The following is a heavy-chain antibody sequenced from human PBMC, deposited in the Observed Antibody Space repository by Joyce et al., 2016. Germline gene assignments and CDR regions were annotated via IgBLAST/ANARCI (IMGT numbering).Heavy chain of an antibody. J-gene: IGHJ2*01. Sequence: QVQLVESGGGVVQPGRSLRLSCAASGFTFRSYAMHWVRQAPGKGLEWVAVISSDGSTPNHADAVKGRFTSSRDNSESTLYLQMSSLRAEDTSVYYCARDFRSGSWSFKWHFDLWGRGTLVTVSS. D-gene: IGHD6-25*01. CDR2: ISSDGSTP. CDR3: ARDFRSGSWSFKWHFDL. CDR1: GFTFRSYA. V-gene: IGHV3-30-3*01.